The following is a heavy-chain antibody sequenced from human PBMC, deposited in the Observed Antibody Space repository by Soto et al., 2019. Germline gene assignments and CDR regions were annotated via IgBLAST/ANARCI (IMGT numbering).Heavy chain of an antibody. Sequence: PGGSLRLSCAASGFTFSSYAMIWVRQAPGKGLEWVAVIWFDGNNQYYADSVKGRFSISRDNSKNTLYLQMNSLRAEDTAVYYCARDYFGSGSPLGFWGQGTLVTSPQ. CDR3: ARDYFGSGSPLGF. D-gene: IGHD3-10*01. J-gene: IGHJ4*02. V-gene: IGHV3-33*08. CDR2: IWFDGNNQ. CDR1: GFTFSSYA.